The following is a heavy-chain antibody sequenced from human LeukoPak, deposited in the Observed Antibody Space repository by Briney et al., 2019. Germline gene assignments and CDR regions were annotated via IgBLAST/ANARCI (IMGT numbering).Heavy chain of an antibody. CDR1: GLTVGSNY. Sequence: AGGSLRLSCAASGLTVGSNYMTWVRQAPGKGLEWVSVIYSGGSTYYADSVKGRFTISRDNSKNTLYLQMNSLRAEDTAVYYCARDRAPDGPWGQGTLVTVSS. J-gene: IGHJ5*02. CDR3: ARDRAPDGP. D-gene: IGHD3-10*01. CDR2: IYSGGST. V-gene: IGHV3-53*01.